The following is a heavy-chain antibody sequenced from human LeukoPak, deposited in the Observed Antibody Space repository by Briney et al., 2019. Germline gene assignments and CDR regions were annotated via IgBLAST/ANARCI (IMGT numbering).Heavy chain of an antibody. V-gene: IGHV4-34*01. Sequence: SETLSLTCAVYGGSFSGFYWSWIRQPPGKGLEWIGEINHSGSTNYNPSLKSRVTISVDTSKNQFSLKLSSVTAADTAVYYCARETTVTTDWFDPWGQGTLVTVSP. D-gene: IGHD4-17*01. CDR2: INHSGST. J-gene: IGHJ5*02. CDR1: GGSFSGFY. CDR3: ARETTVTTDWFDP.